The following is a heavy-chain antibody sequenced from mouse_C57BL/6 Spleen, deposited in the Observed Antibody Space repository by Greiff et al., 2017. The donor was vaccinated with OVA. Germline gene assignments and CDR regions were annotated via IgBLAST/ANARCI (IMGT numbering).Heavy chain of an antibody. CDR2: IHPNSGST. Sequence: QVQLQQPGAELVKPGASVKLSCKASGYTFTSYWMHWVKQRPGQGLEWIGMIHPNSGSTNYNEKFKSKATLTVDKSSSTAYMQLSSLTSEDSAVYYCARESRYYGSDYWGQGTTLTVSS. CDR1: GYTFTSYW. V-gene: IGHV1-64*01. D-gene: IGHD1-1*01. CDR3: ARESRYYGSDY. J-gene: IGHJ2*01.